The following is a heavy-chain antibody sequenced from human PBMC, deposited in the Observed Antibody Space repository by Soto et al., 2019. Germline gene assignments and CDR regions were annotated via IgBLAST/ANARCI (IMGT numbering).Heavy chain of an antibody. V-gene: IGHV1-69*12. Sequence: QVQLVQSGAEVKKPGSSVKVSCKASGGTFSSYAISWVRQAPGQGLEWMGGIIPIFGTANYAQKFQGRVTITADESTSTAYMELSSLRSENTAVYYCARDSPPRDGYNPRDAFDIWGQGTMVTVSS. CDR3: ARDSPPRDGYNPRDAFDI. CDR2: IIPIFGTA. J-gene: IGHJ3*02. D-gene: IGHD5-12*01. CDR1: GGTFSSYA.